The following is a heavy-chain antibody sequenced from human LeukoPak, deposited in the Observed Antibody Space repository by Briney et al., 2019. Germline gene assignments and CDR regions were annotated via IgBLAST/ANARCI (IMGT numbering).Heavy chain of an antibody. D-gene: IGHD3-9*01. V-gene: IGHV3-23*01. Sequence: PGGSLRLSCAVSGFTSRSHDVSWVRQAPGKGLEWVSLITSGSGRTYYADSVKGRFTISRDNSKNTLYLQMNSLRAEDTAVYYCAKGPKTGYLYYFDYWGQGTLVTVSS. CDR2: ITSGSGRT. CDR1: GFTSRSHD. J-gene: IGHJ4*02. CDR3: AKGPKTGYLYYFDY.